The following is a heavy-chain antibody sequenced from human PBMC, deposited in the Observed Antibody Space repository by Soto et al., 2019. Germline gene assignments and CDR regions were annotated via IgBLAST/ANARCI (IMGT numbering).Heavy chain of an antibody. J-gene: IGHJ4*02. D-gene: IGHD5-12*01. Sequence: GESLKISCKASGYSFNSYWIGWARQMPGKGLEWMAIIYPGDSDARYTPSFQGQVTISADKSISTTFLHWSSLAASDTAMYYWARPARFCKGNSGYLGGFDYGGRGPLVTVSS. CDR1: GYSFNSYW. CDR2: IYPGDSDA. CDR3: ARPARFCKGNSGYLGGFDY. V-gene: IGHV5-51*01.